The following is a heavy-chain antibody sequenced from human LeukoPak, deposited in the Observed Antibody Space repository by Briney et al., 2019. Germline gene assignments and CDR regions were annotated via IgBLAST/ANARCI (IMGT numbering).Heavy chain of an antibody. CDR2: IYYSGST. J-gene: IGHJ4*02. D-gene: IGHD3-22*01. V-gene: IGHV4-59*01. CDR1: GGSISSYY. Sequence: PSETLSLTCTVSGGSISSYYWSWIRQPPGKGLEWIGCIYYSGSTNYNPSLKSRVTISVDTSKNQFSLKLSSVTAADTAVYYCARGPYYYDSSGYSDYWGQGTLVTVSS. CDR3: ARGPYYYDSSGYSDY.